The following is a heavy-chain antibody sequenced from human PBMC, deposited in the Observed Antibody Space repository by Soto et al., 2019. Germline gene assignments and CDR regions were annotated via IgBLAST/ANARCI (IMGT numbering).Heavy chain of an antibody. V-gene: IGHV5-51*01. CDR1: GYDFTSHW. CDR2: VHAGDSDS. CDR3: ERRSCSGASCLQYYYYGFDF. D-gene: IGHD2-15*01. J-gene: IGHJ6*02. Sequence: XESLKISCRASGYDFTSHWHGWARQMPGKGLEWMGIVHAGDSDSRYSPPFQGQVTISADKSINTAYLQWSSLEASDTATYYCERRSCSGASCLQYYYYGFDFWGQGTTGT.